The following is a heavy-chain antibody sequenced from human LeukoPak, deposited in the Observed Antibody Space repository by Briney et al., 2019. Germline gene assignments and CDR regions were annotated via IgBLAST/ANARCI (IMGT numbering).Heavy chain of an antibody. V-gene: IGHV4-34*01. J-gene: IGHJ4*02. CDR3: ARGHGPFDY. CDR2: INHSGST. Sequence: KPSETLPLTCAVYGGSFSGYYWSWIRQPPGKGLEWIGEINHSGSTNYNPSLKSRVTISVDTSKNQFSLKLSSVTAADTAVYYCARGHGPFDYWGQGTLVTVSS. CDR1: GGSFSGYY.